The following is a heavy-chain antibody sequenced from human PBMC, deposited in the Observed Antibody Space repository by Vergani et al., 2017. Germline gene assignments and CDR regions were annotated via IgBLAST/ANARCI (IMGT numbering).Heavy chain of an antibody. D-gene: IGHD2-21*02. CDR1: GGSISSYY. V-gene: IGHV4-59*01. CDR3: ARNPYCGGDCYSDAFDI. CDR2: IYYSGST. Sequence: QLQLQESGPGLVKPSETLSLTCIVSGGSISSYYWSWIRQPPGKGLEWIGYIYYSGSTNYNPSLKSRVTISVDTSKNQFSLKLSSVTAADTAVYYCARNPYCGGDCYSDAFDIWGQGTMVTVSS. J-gene: IGHJ3*02.